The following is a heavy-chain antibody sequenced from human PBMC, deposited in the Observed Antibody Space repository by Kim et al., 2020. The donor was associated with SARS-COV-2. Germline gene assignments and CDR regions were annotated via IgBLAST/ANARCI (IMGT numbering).Heavy chain of an antibody. V-gene: IGHV3-74*01. D-gene: IGHD2-15*01. CDR2: INGDGTIT. J-gene: IGHJ4*02. CDR1: GFAFSSFW. CDR3: ATYSYGLGGRFDS. Sequence: GGSLRLSCAASGFAFSSFWMHWVRQVPGKGLVWVSRINGDGTITTYADSVKGRFTISRDNSMNTLYLQMHSLRAEDTAVYYCATYSYGLGGRFDSWGQGTLVTVSS.